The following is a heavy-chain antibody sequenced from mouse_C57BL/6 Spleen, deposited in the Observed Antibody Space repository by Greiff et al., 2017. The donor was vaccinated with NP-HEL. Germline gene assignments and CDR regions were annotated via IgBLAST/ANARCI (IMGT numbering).Heavy chain of an antibody. Sequence: QVHVKQPGAELVMPGASVKLSCKASGYTFTSYWMHWVKQRPGQGLEWIGEIDPSDSYTNYNQKFKGKSTLTVDKSSSTAYMQLSSLTSEDSAVYYCARSIYDGYPYYAMDYWGQGTSVTVSS. CDR1: GYTFTSYW. CDR3: ARSIYDGYPYYAMDY. J-gene: IGHJ4*01. D-gene: IGHD2-3*01. V-gene: IGHV1-69*01. CDR2: IDPSDSYT.